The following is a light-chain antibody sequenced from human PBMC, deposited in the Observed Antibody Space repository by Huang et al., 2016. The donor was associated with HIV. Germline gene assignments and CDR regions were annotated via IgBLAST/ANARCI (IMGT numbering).Light chain of an antibody. CDR3: QQRSDLPLT. Sequence: EIVLTQSPATLSLSPGERATLSCRASQSVSAYLAWYQQKPGLAPRLLIYGASNRATVIPSRFSGRGSRTDSTLPISSLEPEDFAVYYCQQRSDLPLTFGGGTKVEIK. V-gene: IGKV3-11*01. CDR1: QSVSAY. CDR2: GAS. J-gene: IGKJ4*01.